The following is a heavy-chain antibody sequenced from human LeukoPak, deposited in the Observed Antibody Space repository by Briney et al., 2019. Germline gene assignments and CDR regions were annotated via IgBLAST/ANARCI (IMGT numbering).Heavy chain of an antibody. Sequence: PGGSLSLSCAASGFTFSSFLMHWVRQAPGEGLVWVSRINTDGSSTSYADSVKGRFTISRDNAKNTLYLQMNSLRAEDTAVYYCARVAKGAFDYWGQGTLVTVSS. J-gene: IGHJ4*02. CDR3: ARVAKGAFDY. CDR2: INTDGSST. CDR1: GFTFSSFL. V-gene: IGHV3-74*01. D-gene: IGHD5-12*01.